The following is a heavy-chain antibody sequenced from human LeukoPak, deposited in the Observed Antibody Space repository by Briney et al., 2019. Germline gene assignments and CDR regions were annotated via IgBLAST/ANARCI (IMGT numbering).Heavy chain of an antibody. CDR1: GFTFSSYS. J-gene: IGHJ6*03. CDR3: ARVKEWLVPPYYYYYMDV. Sequence: GSLRLSCAASGFTFSSYSMNWVRQAPGKGLEWVSYISSSSSTIYYADSVKGRFTISRDNAKNSLYLQMNSLRAEDTAVYYCARVKEWLVPPYYYYYMDVWGKGTTVTFSS. D-gene: IGHD6-19*01. V-gene: IGHV3-48*04. CDR2: ISSSSSTI.